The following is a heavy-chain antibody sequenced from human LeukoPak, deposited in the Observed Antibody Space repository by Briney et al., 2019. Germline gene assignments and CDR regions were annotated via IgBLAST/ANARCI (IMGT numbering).Heavy chain of an antibody. CDR3: ARESEGFTIFGVVSNWFDP. CDR1: GGSISSYY. V-gene: IGHV4-59*01. D-gene: IGHD3-3*01. CDR2: IYYSGNT. J-gene: IGHJ5*02. Sequence: SETLSLTCTVSGGSISSYYWSWIRQPPGKGLEWIGYIYYSGNTNYDPSLKSRVTISVDTSKNQFSLKLSSVTAADTAVYYCARESEGFTIFGVVSNWFDPWGQGTLVTVSS.